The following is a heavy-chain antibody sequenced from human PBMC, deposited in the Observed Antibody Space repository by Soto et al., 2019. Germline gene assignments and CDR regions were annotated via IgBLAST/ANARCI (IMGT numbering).Heavy chain of an antibody. CDR3: ARVRGYCSGGSCYSESHYGMDV. D-gene: IGHD2-15*01. Sequence: ASVTVSCTASGYTFTSYYMHWVRQAPGQGLEWMGIINPSGGSTSYAQKFQGRVTMTRDTSTSTVYMELSSLRSEDTAVYYCARVRGYCSGGSCYSESHYGMDVWGQGTTVTVSS. CDR1: GYTFTSYY. V-gene: IGHV1-46*01. J-gene: IGHJ6*02. CDR2: INPSGGST.